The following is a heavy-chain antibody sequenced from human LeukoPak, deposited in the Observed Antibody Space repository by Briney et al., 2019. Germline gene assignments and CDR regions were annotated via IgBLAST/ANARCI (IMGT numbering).Heavy chain of an antibody. D-gene: IGHD3-10*01. CDR1: GFTFSSYG. Sequence: GGSLRLSCAASGFTFSSYGMHWVRQAPGKGLEWVAVISYDGSNKYYADSVKGRFTISRDNSKNTLYLQMNSLRAEDTAVYYCAKSNRGGPYYYGMDVWGQGTTVTASS. CDR2: ISYDGSNK. J-gene: IGHJ6*02. V-gene: IGHV3-30*18. CDR3: AKSNRGGPYYYGMDV.